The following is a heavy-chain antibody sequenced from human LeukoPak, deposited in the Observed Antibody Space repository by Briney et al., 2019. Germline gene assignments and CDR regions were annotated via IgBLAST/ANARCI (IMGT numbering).Heavy chain of an antibody. Sequence: GASVKVSCKASGYTFTSYDINWVRQATGRGLEWMGWMNPNSGNTGYAQKFQGRVTMTRNTSISTAYMELSSLRSEDTAVYYCARGPRYCSGGSCYYWFDPWGQGTLVTVSS. CDR2: MNPNSGNT. J-gene: IGHJ5*02. V-gene: IGHV1-8*01. D-gene: IGHD2-15*01. CDR3: ARGPRYCSGGSCYYWFDP. CDR1: GYTFTSYD.